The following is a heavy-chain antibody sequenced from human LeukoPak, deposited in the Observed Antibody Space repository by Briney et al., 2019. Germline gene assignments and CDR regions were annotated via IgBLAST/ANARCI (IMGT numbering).Heavy chain of an antibody. CDR3: ARSRQTWIYYFDY. V-gene: IGHV3-30*01. D-gene: IGHD2-2*03. CDR2: ISYDGSNK. J-gene: IGHJ4*02. CDR1: GFTFSSYA. Sequence: GRSLRLSCAASGFTFSSYAMHGVLQAPGKGLEWVAVISYDGSNKYYADSVKGRFTISRDNSKNTLYLQMNSLRAEDTAVYYCARSRQTWIYYFDYWGQGTLVTVSS.